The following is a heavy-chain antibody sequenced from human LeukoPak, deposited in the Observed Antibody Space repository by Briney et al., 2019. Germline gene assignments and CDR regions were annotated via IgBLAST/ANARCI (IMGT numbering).Heavy chain of an antibody. D-gene: IGHD6-13*01. CDR1: GGTFSSFA. CDR3: ARNPFREHSTSWNNWFDP. J-gene: IGHJ5*02. CDR2: IIPVLGTA. V-gene: IGHV1-69*05. Sequence: GASVKVSCKASGGTFSSFAISWVRQAPGRGREWMGGIIPVLGTAKNAQKFQGRVTIITDESTRTAYMELSSLRSEDTAVYYCARNPFREHSTSWNNWFDPWGQGTLVTVSS.